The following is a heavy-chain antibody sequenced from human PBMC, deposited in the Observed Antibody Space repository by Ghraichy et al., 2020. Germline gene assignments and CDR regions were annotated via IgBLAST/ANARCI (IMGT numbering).Heavy chain of an antibody. CDR3: AKALRSGYDKYYFDY. V-gene: IGHV3-23*01. D-gene: IGHD5-12*01. J-gene: IGHJ4*02. CDR1: GFTFSSYA. Sequence: GGSLRLSCAASGFTFSSYAMSWVRQAPGKGLEWVSAISGSGGSTYYADSVKGRFTISRDNSKNTLYLQMNSLRAEDTAVYYCAKALRSGYDKYYFDYWGQGTLVTVSS. CDR2: ISGSGGST.